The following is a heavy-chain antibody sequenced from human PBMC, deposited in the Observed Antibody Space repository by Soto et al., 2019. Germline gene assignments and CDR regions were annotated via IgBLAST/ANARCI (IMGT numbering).Heavy chain of an antibody. D-gene: IGHD1-1*01. V-gene: IGHV3-9*01. CDR3: AKDIFRWNPGVAFDI. J-gene: IGHJ3*02. CDR1: GFTFDDYA. CDR2: ISWNSGSI. Sequence: EVQLVESGGGLDQPARSLSPPFAAPGFTFDDYAMHWVRQAPGKGLEGVSGISWNSGSIGYADSVKGRFTISRDNAKNSLYLQMNSLRAEDTALYYCAKDIFRWNPGVAFDIWGQGTMVTVSS.